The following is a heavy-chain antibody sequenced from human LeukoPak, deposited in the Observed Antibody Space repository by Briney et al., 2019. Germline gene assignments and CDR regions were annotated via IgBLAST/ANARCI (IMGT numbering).Heavy chain of an antibody. Sequence: GESLKISCKASGYSFSSYWIGWVRQMPGKGLELMGIIYPGDSDTRYTPSFQGQVTISADKSITTAYLQWSSLQASDTAMYYCARSFSPAAVALDYWGQGALVTVSS. CDR2: IYPGDSDT. V-gene: IGHV5-51*01. D-gene: IGHD2-2*01. J-gene: IGHJ4*02. CDR3: ARSFSPAAVALDY. CDR1: GYSFSSYW.